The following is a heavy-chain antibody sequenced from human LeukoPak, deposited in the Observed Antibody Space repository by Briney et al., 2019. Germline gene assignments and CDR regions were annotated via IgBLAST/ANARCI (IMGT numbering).Heavy chain of an antibody. CDR2: INHSGST. CDR3: ARGRRAATLIRYARFDP. D-gene: IGHD2-15*01. J-gene: IGHJ5*02. V-gene: IGHV4-39*07. Sequence: SETLSLTCTVSGGSISSSSYYWSWIRQPPGKGLEWIGEINHSGSTNYNPSLKSRVTISVDTSKNQFSLKLSSVTAADTAVYYCARGRRAATLIRYARFDPWGQGTLVTVSS. CDR1: GGSISSSSYY.